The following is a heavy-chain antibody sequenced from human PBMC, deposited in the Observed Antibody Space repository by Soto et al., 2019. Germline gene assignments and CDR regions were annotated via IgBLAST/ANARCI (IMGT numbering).Heavy chain of an antibody. CDR2: IDSDGRST. J-gene: IGHJ5*02. V-gene: IGHV3-74*01. Sequence: VQLVESGGGPVQPGGSLTLSCAVSGFTLRSYWMHWVRQAPGKGLEWVARIDSDGRSTNYADSVKGRFTISRDNAKNTVFLHMNSLRAEDRAVYYCESGVVVYQQLVRGRDRFDPWGQGTLVTVSS. CDR3: ESGVVVYQQLVRGRDRFDP. CDR1: GFTLRSYW. D-gene: IGHD6-13*01.